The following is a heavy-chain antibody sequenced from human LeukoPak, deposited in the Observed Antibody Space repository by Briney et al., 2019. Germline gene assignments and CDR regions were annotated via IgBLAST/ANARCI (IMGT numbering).Heavy chain of an antibody. CDR3: ARDDYGGNSGTDAFDI. CDR1: GGTFSSYA. D-gene: IGHD4-23*01. J-gene: IGHJ3*02. CDR2: IIPIFGTA. V-gene: IGHV1-69*13. Sequence: GASVKVSCKASGGTFSSYAISWVRQAPGQGLEWMGGIIPIFGTANYAQKFQGRVTITADESTSTAYMELSSLRSEDTAVYYCARDDYGGNSGTDAFDIWGQGTMVTVSS.